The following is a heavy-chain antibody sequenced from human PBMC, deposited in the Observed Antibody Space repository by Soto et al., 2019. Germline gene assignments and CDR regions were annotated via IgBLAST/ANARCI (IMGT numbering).Heavy chain of an antibody. Sequence: EVQLLESGGGLVQPGGSLRLSCAASGFTFSSCAMSWVRQAPGKGLEWVSAISGSGGSTYYADSVKGRFTISRDNSKNTLYLQMNSLRAEDTAVYYCAKAADYDFWSGYYFDYWGQGTLVTVSS. CDR2: ISGSGGST. CDR1: GFTFSSCA. J-gene: IGHJ4*02. CDR3: AKAADYDFWSGYYFDY. D-gene: IGHD3-3*01. V-gene: IGHV3-23*01.